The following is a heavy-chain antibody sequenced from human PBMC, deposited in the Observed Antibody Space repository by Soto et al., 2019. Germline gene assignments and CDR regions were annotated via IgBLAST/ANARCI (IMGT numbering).Heavy chain of an antibody. CDR3: ARAQRGYCSGGSCPNWFDP. CDR1: GGSISSGGYY. J-gene: IGHJ5*02. D-gene: IGHD2-15*01. V-gene: IGHV4-31*03. CDR2: IYYSGST. Sequence: ASETLSLTCTVSGGSISSGGYYWSWIRQHPGKGLEWTGYIYYSGSTYYNPSLKSRVTISVDTSKNQFSLKLSSVTAADTAVYYCARAQRGYCSGGSCPNWFDPWGQGTLVTVSS.